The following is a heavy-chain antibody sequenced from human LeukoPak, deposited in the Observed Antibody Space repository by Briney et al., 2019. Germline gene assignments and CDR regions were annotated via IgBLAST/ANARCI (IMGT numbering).Heavy chain of an antibody. CDR2: IYSTGST. J-gene: IGHJ2*01. CDR1: GGSISSYY. D-gene: IGHD2-2*01. V-gene: IGHV4-4*07. CDR3: ARDRGCSSTSCYLDWYFDL. Sequence: SETLSLTCTVSGGSISSYYWSWIRQPAGKGLEWIGRIYSTGSTNYNPSLKSRVTMSVDTSKNQFSLRLRSVTAADTAVYYCARDRGCSSTSCYLDWYFDLWGRGTLVTVSS.